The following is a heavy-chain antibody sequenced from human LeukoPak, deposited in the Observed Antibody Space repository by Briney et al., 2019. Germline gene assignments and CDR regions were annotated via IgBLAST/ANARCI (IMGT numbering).Heavy chain of an antibody. V-gene: IGHV3-48*01. Sequence: GGSLRLSCAASGFRFSTYWMSWVRQAPGKGLEWVSYISSSSRTIYYADSAKGRFTISRDNAKNSLYLQMNSLRAEDTAVYYCARDFHVRNYDIGGYSYWGQGTLVTVSS. CDR2: ISSSSRTI. D-gene: IGHD3-22*01. CDR1: GFRFSTYW. CDR3: ARDFHVRNYDIGGYSY. J-gene: IGHJ4*02.